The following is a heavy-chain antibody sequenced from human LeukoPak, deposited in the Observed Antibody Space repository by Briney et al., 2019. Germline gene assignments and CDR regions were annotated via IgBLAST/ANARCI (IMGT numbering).Heavy chain of an antibody. CDR3: ARASDPLVPPGV. Sequence: ASVKVSCKVSGYTLTELSMHWVRQAPGKGLEWMGGFDPEDGETIYAQKFQGRVTMTEDTSTDTAYMELSSLRSEDTVVYYCARASDPLVPPGVWGKGTTVTVSS. D-gene: IGHD1-26*01. CDR2: FDPEDGET. J-gene: IGHJ6*04. CDR1: GYTLTELS. V-gene: IGHV1-24*01.